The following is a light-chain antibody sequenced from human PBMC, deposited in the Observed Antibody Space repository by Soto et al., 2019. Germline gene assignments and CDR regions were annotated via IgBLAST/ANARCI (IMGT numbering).Light chain of an antibody. CDR2: GVS. CDR3: SSFTGTTTLDV. Sequence: QSALTQPASVSGSPGQSITISCTGTSSDVGAYKYVSWYQQHPGKVPKLIIYGVSNRPSGVSNRFSGSKSGNTAFLTISGLQPEDEADYYCSSFTGTTTLDVFETGTKVTVL. J-gene: IGLJ1*01. CDR1: SSDVGAYKY. V-gene: IGLV2-14*03.